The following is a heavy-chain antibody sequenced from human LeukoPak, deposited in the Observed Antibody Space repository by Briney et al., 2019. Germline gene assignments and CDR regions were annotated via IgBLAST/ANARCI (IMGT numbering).Heavy chain of an antibody. D-gene: IGHD2-15*01. CDR2: IIPIFGTA. V-gene: IGHV1-69*05. CDR3: ARGYCSGGSCYSVENWFDP. Sequence: SVKVSCKASGGTFSSYAISWVRQAPGQGLEWMGGIIPIFGTASYAQKFQGRVTITTDESTSTAYMELSSLRSEDTAVYYCARGYCSGGSCYSVENWFDPWGQGTLVTVSS. J-gene: IGHJ5*02. CDR1: GGTFSSYA.